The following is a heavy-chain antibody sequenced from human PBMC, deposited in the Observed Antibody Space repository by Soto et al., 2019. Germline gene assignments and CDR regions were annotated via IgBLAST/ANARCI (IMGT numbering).Heavy chain of an antibody. CDR1: GLTFSSYG. D-gene: IGHD2-2*01. Sequence: GGSLRLSCAASGLTFSSYGMHWVRQAPGKGLEWVAVISYDGSNKYYADSVKGRFTISRDNSKNTLYLQMNSLRAEDTAVYYCAKGKGSNSYYYYYGMDVWGQGTTVTVSS. CDR2: ISYDGSNK. J-gene: IGHJ6*02. CDR3: AKGKGSNSYYYYYGMDV. V-gene: IGHV3-30*18.